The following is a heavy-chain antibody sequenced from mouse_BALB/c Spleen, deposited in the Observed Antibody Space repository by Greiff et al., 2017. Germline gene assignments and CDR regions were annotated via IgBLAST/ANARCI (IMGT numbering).Heavy chain of an antibody. D-gene: IGHD2-3*01. CDR1: GFTFSSYT. J-gene: IGHJ3*01. Sequence: EVKLVESGGGLVKPGGSLKLSCAASGFTFSSYTMSWVRQTPEKRLEWVATISSGGSYTYYPDSVKGRFTISRDNAKNTLYLQMSSLKSEDTAMYYCTRDEDGLFAYWGQGTLVTVSA. V-gene: IGHV5-6-4*01. CDR3: TRDEDGLFAY. CDR2: ISSGGSYT.